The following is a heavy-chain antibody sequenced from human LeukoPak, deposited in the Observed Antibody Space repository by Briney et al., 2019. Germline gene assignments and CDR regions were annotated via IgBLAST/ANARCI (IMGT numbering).Heavy chain of an antibody. CDR2: INHSGST. CDR3: ARLDTAMVRSFDY. Sequence: SETLSLTCAVYGGSFSGYYWSWIRQPPGKGLEWIGEINHSGSTNYNPSLKSRATISVDTSKNQFSLKLSSVTAADTAVYYCARLDTAMVRSFDYWGQGTLVTVSS. CDR1: GGSFSGYY. V-gene: IGHV4-34*01. J-gene: IGHJ4*02. D-gene: IGHD5-18*01.